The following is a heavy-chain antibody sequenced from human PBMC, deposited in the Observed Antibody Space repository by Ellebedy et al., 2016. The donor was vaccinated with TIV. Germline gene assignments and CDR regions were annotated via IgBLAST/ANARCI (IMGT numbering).Heavy chain of an antibody. CDR2: IYWDDDK. Sequence: SGPTLVXPTQTLTLTCTFSGFSLSTSGVGVGWIRQPPGKALEWLALIYWDDDKRYSPSLKSRLTITKDTSKNQVVLTMTNMDPVDTATYYCAHRLPSGYDILTGYWWYFDYWGQGTLVTVSS. J-gene: IGHJ4*02. V-gene: IGHV2-5*02. D-gene: IGHD3-9*01. CDR1: GFSLSTSGVG. CDR3: AHRLPSGYDILTGYWWYFDY.